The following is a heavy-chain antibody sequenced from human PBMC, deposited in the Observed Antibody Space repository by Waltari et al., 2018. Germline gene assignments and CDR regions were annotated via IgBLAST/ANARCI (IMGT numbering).Heavy chain of an antibody. J-gene: IGHJ4*02. CDR2: ISSSSSTI. CDR1: GFTFSSYS. V-gene: IGHV3-48*01. Sequence: EVQLVESGGGLVQPGGSLRLSCAASGFTFSSYSMNWVRQAPGKGLEWVSYISSSSSTIYYADSVKGRFTISRDNAKNSLYLQMNSLRAEDTAVYYCARDPAYYYDSSGSTFDYWGQGTLVTVSS. D-gene: IGHD3-22*01. CDR3: ARDPAYYYDSSGSTFDY.